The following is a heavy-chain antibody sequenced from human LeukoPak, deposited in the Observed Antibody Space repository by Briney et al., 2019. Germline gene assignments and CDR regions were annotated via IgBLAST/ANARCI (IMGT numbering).Heavy chain of an antibody. V-gene: IGHV4-30-2*01. Sequence: PSQTLSLTCAVSGGSISRGGYSWRWIRQPPGKGLEWIGYIYHSGSTYYNPSLKSRVTISVDRSKNQFSLKLSSVTAADTAVYYCARLKSASRITIFGAVPDYYYYMDVWGKGTTVTVSS. CDR2: IYHSGST. CDR3: ARLKSASRITIFGAVPDYYYYMDV. CDR1: GGSISRGGYS. D-gene: IGHD3-3*01. J-gene: IGHJ6*03.